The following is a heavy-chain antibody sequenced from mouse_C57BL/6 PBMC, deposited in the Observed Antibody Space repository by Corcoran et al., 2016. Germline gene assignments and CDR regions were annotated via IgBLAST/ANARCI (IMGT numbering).Heavy chain of an antibody. CDR3: ARRGLLDYFDY. D-gene: IGHD3-1*01. CDR1: GYTFTTYG. Sequence: QIQLVQSGPELKKPGETVKISCKASGYTFTTYGMSWVKQAPGKGLKWMGWINTYSGVPTYADDFKGRFAFSLETSASTAYLQINNLKNEDTATYFCARRGLLDYFDYWGQGTTLTVSS. CDR2: INTYSGVP. J-gene: IGHJ2*01. V-gene: IGHV9-3*01.